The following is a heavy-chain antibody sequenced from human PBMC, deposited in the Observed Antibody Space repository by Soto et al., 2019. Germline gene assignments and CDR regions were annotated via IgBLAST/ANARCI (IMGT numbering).Heavy chain of an antibody. V-gene: IGHV4-39*01. J-gene: IGHJ2*01. Sequence: SETLSLTCSVSGGPISSSSYYWGWIRQAPGKGLEWLATIYYTGYTYHNPSLKSHVTISVDTSKDQFSLELTSVTAADTALYYCGRSAIATHWFFDLWGRGTLVTVSS. CDR2: IYYTGYT. CDR3: GRSAIATHWFFDL. CDR1: GGPISSSSYY. D-gene: IGHD5-18*01.